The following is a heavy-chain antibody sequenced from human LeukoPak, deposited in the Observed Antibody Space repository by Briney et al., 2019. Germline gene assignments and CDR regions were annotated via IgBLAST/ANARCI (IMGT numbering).Heavy chain of an antibody. D-gene: IGHD2-15*01. J-gene: IGHJ4*02. CDR3: ARRAMRGGNFDY. Sequence: GASVKVSCKASGYTFTGYYMHWVRQAPGQGLEWMGWINPNSGGTSYAQKFQGRVTMTRDTSISTAYMELSRLRSDDTAVYYCARRAMRGGNFDYWGQGTLVTVSS. CDR1: GYTFTGYY. V-gene: IGHV1-2*02. CDR2: INPNSGGT.